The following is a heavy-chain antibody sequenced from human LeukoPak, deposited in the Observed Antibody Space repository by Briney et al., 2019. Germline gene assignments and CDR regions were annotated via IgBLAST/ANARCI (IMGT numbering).Heavy chain of an antibody. D-gene: IGHD5-12*01. CDR1: GFTFSNYP. CDR2: ISSSSSYI. V-gene: IGHV3-21*01. J-gene: IGHJ4*02. Sequence: GGSLRLSCTASGFTFSNYPMNWVRQAPGKGLEWVSSISSSSSYIYYADSVKGRFTISRDNAKNSLYLQMDSLRAEDTAVYYCASGRGYSGYTFWGQGTLVTVSS. CDR3: ASGRGYSGYTF.